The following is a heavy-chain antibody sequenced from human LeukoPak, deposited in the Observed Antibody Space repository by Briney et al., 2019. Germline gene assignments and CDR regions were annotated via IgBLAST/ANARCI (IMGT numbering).Heavy chain of an antibody. D-gene: IGHD1-14*01. CDR2: INSDGSST. Sequence: GGSLRLSCAASGFTFSSYWMHWVRQAPGKGLVWVSRINSDGSSTSYADSVKGRFTISRDNAKNTLHLQMNSLRAEDTAVYYCARGRKDWYVDLWGRGTLATVSS. CDR3: ARGRKDWYVDL. CDR1: GFTFSSYW. V-gene: IGHV3-74*01. J-gene: IGHJ2*01.